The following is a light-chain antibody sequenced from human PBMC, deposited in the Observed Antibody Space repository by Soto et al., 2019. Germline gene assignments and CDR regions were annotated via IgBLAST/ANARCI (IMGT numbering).Light chain of an antibody. CDR3: QQYNTYSSLT. J-gene: IGKJ4*01. CDR1: QGISSY. Sequence: EIQMTQSPSTLSAFLGDRVTITCRASQGISSYLAWYQQKPGKAPKLLIYDASSLESGVPSRFSGSGYGTEFTLTISSLQPDDFATYYCQQYNTYSSLTFGGGTKVDIK. V-gene: IGKV1-5*01. CDR2: DAS.